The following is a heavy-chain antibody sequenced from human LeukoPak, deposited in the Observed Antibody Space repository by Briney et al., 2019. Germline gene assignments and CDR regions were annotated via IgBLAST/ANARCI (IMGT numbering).Heavy chain of an antibody. CDR3: ARSGYSYGSRYYFDY. D-gene: IGHD5-18*01. Sequence: SVKVSCKASGGTFSSYAISWVRQAPGQGLEWMGRIIPILGIANYAQKFQGRVTITADKSTSTAYMELSSLRSEDTAVYYCARSGYSYGSRYYFDYWGQGTLVTVSS. J-gene: IGHJ4*02. V-gene: IGHV1-69*04. CDR1: GGTFSSYA. CDR2: IIPILGIA.